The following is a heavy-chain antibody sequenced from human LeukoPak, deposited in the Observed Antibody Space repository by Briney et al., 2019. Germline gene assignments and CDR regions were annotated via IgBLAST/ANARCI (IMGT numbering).Heavy chain of an antibody. CDR1: GYTFTGYY. D-gene: IGHD3-3*01. Sequence: GASVKVSCKASGYTFTGYYMHWVRQAPGQGLEWMGWINPNSGGTNYAQKFQGRVTMTRDTSISTAYMEPSRLRSDDTAVYYCARVITIFVDAFDIWGQGTMVTVSS. V-gene: IGHV1-2*02. J-gene: IGHJ3*02. CDR3: ARVITIFVDAFDI. CDR2: INPNSGGT.